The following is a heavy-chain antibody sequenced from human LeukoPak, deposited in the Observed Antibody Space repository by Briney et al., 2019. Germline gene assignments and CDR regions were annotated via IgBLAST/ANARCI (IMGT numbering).Heavy chain of an antibody. J-gene: IGHJ4*02. V-gene: IGHV4-30-2*01. D-gene: IGHD6-19*01. Sequence: SETLSLTCAVSGGSISSGGYSWSWIRQPPGKGLEWIGYICHSGSTYYNPSLKSRVTISVYTSKNQFSLKLSSVTAADTAVYYCARGHSSGCLSDYWGQGTLVTVSS. CDR3: ARGHSSGCLSDY. CDR2: ICHSGST. CDR1: GGSISSGGYS.